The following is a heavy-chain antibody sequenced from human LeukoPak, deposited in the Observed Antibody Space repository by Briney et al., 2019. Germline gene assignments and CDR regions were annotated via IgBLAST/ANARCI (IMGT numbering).Heavy chain of an antibody. CDR3: ARLMVRGVNYYYYYMDV. Sequence: SETLSLTCTVSGGSISSSSYYWGWIRQPPGKGLEWIGSISHSGSTYYNPSLKSRVTISVDTSKNQFSLKLSSVTAADTAVYYCARLMVRGVNYYYYYMDVWGKGTTVTISS. CDR1: GGSISSSSYY. J-gene: IGHJ6*03. D-gene: IGHD3-10*01. CDR2: ISHSGST. V-gene: IGHV4-39*07.